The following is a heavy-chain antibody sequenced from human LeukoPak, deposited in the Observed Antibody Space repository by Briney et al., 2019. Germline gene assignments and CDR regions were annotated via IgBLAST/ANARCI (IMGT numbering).Heavy chain of an antibody. CDR2: IYSGGST. D-gene: IGHD6-19*01. CDR1: GFTVSNNY. V-gene: IGHV3-53*01. J-gene: IGHJ4*02. CDR3: ARGLRYSTGWWYFDC. Sequence: GGSLRLSCAASGFTVSNNYMSCVRQAPGKGLEWVSVIYSGGSTYYADSVKGRFTISRDNSKNTLYLQMNNLRAGDTAVYYCARGLRYSTGWWYFDCWGQGTLVTVSS.